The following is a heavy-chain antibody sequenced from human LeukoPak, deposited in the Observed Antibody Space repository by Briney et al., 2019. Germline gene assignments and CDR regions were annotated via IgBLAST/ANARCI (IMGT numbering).Heavy chain of an antibody. J-gene: IGHJ4*02. CDR1: GYTFTSYD. Sequence: GASVKVSCKASGYTFTSYDINWVRQATGQGLEWMGWMNPNSGNTGYAQKFQGRVTITRNTSISTAYMELSSLRSEDTAVYYCASYGPLWDYVLEYWGQGTLVTVSS. CDR2: MNPNSGNT. CDR3: ASYGPLWDYVLEY. D-gene: IGHD3-16*01. V-gene: IGHV1-8*03.